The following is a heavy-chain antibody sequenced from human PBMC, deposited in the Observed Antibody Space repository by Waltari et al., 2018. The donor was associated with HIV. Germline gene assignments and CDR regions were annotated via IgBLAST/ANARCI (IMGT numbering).Heavy chain of an antibody. CDR3: ARASHYIEFSTFDGDYYFDV. CDR2: LNSDGSSR. J-gene: IGHJ4*02. V-gene: IGHV3-74*01. Sequence: VQLVESGGGSIQTGGSLRLSCTAPGFSGSNHWMDWVRQGPGKGLVWVARLNSDGSSRNYADAVKGRFVISRDNARNTVYLQLNSLRVEDTAMYFCARASHYIEFSTFDGDYYFDVWGRGTRVAVSS. D-gene: IGHD2-15*01. CDR1: GFSGSNHW.